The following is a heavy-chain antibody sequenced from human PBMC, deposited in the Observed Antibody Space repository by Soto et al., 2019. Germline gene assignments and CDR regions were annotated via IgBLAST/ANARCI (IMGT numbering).Heavy chain of an antibody. V-gene: IGHV3-23*01. Sequence: GSLRLSCAASGFTFSSYAMSWVRQAPGKGLEWVSAISGSGGSTYYADSVKGRFTISRDNSKNTLYLQMNSLRAEDTAVYYCAKATSITIFRVVTYGMDVWGQATTVTVSS. D-gene: IGHD3-3*01. CDR3: AKATSITIFRVVTYGMDV. J-gene: IGHJ6*02. CDR2: ISGSGGST. CDR1: GFTFSSYA.